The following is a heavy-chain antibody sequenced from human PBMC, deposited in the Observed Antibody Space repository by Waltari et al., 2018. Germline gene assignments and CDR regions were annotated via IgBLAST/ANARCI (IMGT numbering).Heavy chain of an antibody. J-gene: IGHJ3*02. Sequence: DVQLVQSGADGKKPGESLKISCKGSGDSFSGAWIGGGRQMPGKGLEWMGIIYPGDSETKYSPAFQGQVTFSADKSINTAYLQWNSLKDSDSAMYYCARQDVAVVVDVLDAFNIWGQGTKVTVSS. CDR2: IYPGDSET. D-gene: IGHD2-15*01. CDR1: GDSFSGAW. V-gene: IGHV5-51*01. CDR3: ARQDVAVVVDVLDAFNI.